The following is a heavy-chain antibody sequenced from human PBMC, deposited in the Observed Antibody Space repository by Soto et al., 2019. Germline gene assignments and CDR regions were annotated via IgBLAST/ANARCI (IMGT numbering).Heavy chain of an antibody. D-gene: IGHD5-18*01. CDR3: SGDHRVLCARHRIAVPGYGYTVPFD. CDR1: GFTFSTSA. V-gene: IGHV3-48*03. J-gene: IGHJ5*01. CDR2: ISGVDSDI. Sequence: PGGSLRLSCAASGFTFSTSALNWVRQAPGKGLEWVSYISGVDSDIYYADSVKGRFTISRDNAKNSLYLQMNSLRVEDTAVYYCSGDHRVLCARHRIAVPGYGYTVPFD.